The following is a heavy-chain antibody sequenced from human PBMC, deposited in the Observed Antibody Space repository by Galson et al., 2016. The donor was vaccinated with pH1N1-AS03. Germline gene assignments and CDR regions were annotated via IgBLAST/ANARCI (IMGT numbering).Heavy chain of an antibody. CDR3: ARVSAAAWFDP. Sequence: SVKVSCKASGYTYSSYAMHWVRQAPGQRLEWMGWINTDNGNTKYSQKFQGRVTITRATSASTAYMELNSLSSEDTAVYYCARVSAAAWFDPWGQGTLVTVSS. CDR2: INTDNGNT. CDR1: GYTYSSYA. D-gene: IGHD6-13*01. V-gene: IGHV1-3*04. J-gene: IGHJ5*02.